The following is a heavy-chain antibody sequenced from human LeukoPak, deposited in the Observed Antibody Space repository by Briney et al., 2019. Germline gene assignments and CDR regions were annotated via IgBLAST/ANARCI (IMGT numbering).Heavy chain of an antibody. V-gene: IGHV4-30-4*08. CDR3: ARLGYSHGGY. Sequence: SWVRQPPGKGLEWIGYIYYSGSTYYNPSLKSRATISVDTSKNQFSLKLSSVTAADTAVYYCARLGYSHGGYWGQGTLVTVSS. J-gene: IGHJ4*02. CDR2: IYYSGST. D-gene: IGHD5-18*01.